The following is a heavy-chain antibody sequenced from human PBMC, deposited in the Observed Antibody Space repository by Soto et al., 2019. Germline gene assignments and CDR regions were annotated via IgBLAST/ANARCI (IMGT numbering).Heavy chain of an antibody. Sequence: MTCTVTGDSISSRTEYWGWIRQPPGKGLEWIGSIYYSGSTYNNPSLRSRVSMSIDTSKDQFSLKLKSVTAADTALYFFSIQRTSAGTQVYFDVWG. D-gene: IGHD1-7*01. V-gene: IGHV4-39*01. CDR3: SIQRTSAGTQVYFDV. CDR2: IYYSGST. J-gene: IGHJ3*01. CDR1: GDSISSRTEY.